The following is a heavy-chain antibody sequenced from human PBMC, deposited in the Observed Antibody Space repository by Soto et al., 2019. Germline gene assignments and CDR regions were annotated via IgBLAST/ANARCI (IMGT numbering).Heavy chain of an antibody. J-gene: IGHJ6*03. CDR2: ISYDGSKK. CDR3: AKAGCSGGSCYSGYYYYYMDV. CDR1: GFTFSSYG. V-gene: IGHV3-30*18. Sequence: QVQLVESGGGVVQPGRSLRLSCAASGFTFSSYGMHWVRQAPGKGLEWVAVISYDGSKKYYADSVKGRLTISRDNSKNALDLQMNSLRAEETAVYYCAKAGCSGGSCYSGYYYYYMDVWGKGTTVTVSS. D-gene: IGHD2-15*01.